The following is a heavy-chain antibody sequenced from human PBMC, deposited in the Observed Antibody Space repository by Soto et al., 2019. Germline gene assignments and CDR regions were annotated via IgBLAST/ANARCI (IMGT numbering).Heavy chain of an antibody. V-gene: IGHV3-23*01. J-gene: IGHJ4*02. D-gene: IGHD6-13*01. Sequence: GGSLRLSCTASGFTFSNNWMHWVRQAPGKGLEWVSGISETGDGTYCADTVEGRFTISRDNFKDTLYLVMNSLRADDTAVYYCAKEGSSRRFDFDYWGQGILVTV. CDR2: ISETGDGT. CDR1: GFTFSNNW. CDR3: AKEGSSRRFDFDY.